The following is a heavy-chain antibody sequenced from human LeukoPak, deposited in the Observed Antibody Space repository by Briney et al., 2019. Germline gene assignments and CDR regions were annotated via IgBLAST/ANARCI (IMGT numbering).Heavy chain of an antibody. CDR1: GFTFSSYA. J-gene: IGHJ5*02. CDR3: AKAGYSGGWYELDWFDH. D-gene: IGHD6-19*01. Sequence: GGSLRLSCAASGFTFSSYAMGWVRQAPGKGLEWVSAMSGSGGSTYYADSAKGRFTISRENSQNTLYLQMSGLRAEDTAVYYCAKAGYSGGWYELDWFDHWGQGTLVTVSS. CDR2: MSGSGGST. V-gene: IGHV3-23*01.